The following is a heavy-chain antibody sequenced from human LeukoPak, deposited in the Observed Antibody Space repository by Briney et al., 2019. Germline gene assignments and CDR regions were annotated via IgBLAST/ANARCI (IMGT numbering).Heavy chain of an antibody. CDR3: ARARGNSFFDS. Sequence: PGGSLRLSCAASGFTFSDFYMSWIRQAPGKGLEWVSHIRTDYTTIYYTDSVKGRFTISRDNAKNSLYLQMNSLTAEDTAVYYCARARGNSFFDSWGQGTLVTVSS. CDR2: IRTDYTTI. D-gene: IGHD4-23*01. CDR1: GFTFSDFY. V-gene: IGHV3-11*01. J-gene: IGHJ4*02.